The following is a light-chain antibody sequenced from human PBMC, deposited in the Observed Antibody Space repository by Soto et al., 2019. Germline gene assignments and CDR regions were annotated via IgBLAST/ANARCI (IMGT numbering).Light chain of an antibody. CDR1: SSDIGGYNC. CDR2: DVA. J-gene: IGLJ2*01. CDR3: SSCTSSSTTVV. Sequence: QSALTQPASVSGSPGQSIAISCTGTSSDIGGYNCVSWYQQHPGKAPKLMIYDVASRPSGISNRFSGSKSGNTASRTISGLQAEDESDYYCSSCTSSSTTVVFGGGTKVTVL. V-gene: IGLV2-14*03.